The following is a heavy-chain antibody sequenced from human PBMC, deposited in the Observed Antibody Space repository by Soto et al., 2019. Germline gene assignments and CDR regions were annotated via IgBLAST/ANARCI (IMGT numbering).Heavy chain of an antibody. Sequence: SGGNLRLSCAAYGFIFGEYYMWWVRQAPGKGLEWVSYISPSGSSIYYADSVKGRFTISRDNAENSLFLQMNSLRAEDTALYYCAGRYHYDRSGLDPCGQGT. V-gene: IGHV3-11*01. CDR2: ISPSGSSI. CDR3: AGRYHYDRSGLDP. D-gene: IGHD3-22*01. J-gene: IGHJ5*02. CDR1: GFIFGEYY.